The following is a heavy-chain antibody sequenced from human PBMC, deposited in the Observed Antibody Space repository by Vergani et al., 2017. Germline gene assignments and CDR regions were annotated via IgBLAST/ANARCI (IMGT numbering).Heavy chain of an antibody. CDR2: INPYSGGA. J-gene: IGHJ4*02. CDR1: GYTFTDYY. Sequence: QVQLVQSGAEVKKPGASVKVSCKASGYTFTDYYMHWVRQAPGQGLEWVGWINPYSGGANTAQKFQGRVTMTRDTSITTAYMELSRLRSDDVAVYYCAREQWLPIDYFDYWGQGTLVTVSS. CDR3: AREQWLPIDYFDY. D-gene: IGHD6-19*01. V-gene: IGHV1-2*02.